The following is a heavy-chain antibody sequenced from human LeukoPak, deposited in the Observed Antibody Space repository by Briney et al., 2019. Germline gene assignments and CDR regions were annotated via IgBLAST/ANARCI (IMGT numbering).Heavy chain of an antibody. J-gene: IGHJ4*02. D-gene: IGHD3-10*01. V-gene: IGHV3-64D*06. Sequence: PGGALRHSCLASGFTFSSYAMHWVRQAPGKGVEYVSAISSNGGSKYYADSVKGRFTISRDNSKNTLYLQMSSLRAEDTAVYYCVKGGDELTYYFDYWGQGTLVTVSS. CDR3: VKGGDELTYYFDY. CDR2: ISSNGGSK. CDR1: GFTFSSYA.